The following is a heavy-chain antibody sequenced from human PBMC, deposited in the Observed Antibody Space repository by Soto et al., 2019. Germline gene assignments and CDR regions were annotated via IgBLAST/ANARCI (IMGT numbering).Heavy chain of an antibody. Sequence: SETLSLTCTVSGGSIRSYYWSWIRQPPGKGLEWIGYIFYSGSTNYNPSLKSRVTISVDTSKNQFSLKLSSVTAADTAVYYCARNYGHAFDIWGQGTMVTVSS. V-gene: IGHV4-59*01. CDR2: IFYSGST. D-gene: IGHD1-7*01. CDR1: GGSIRSYY. J-gene: IGHJ3*02. CDR3: ARNYGHAFDI.